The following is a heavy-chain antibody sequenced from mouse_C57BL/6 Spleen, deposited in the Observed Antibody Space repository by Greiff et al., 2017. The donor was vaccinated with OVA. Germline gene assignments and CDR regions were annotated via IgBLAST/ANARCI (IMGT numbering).Heavy chain of an antibody. CDR1: GYTFTSYW. Sequence: QVQLKQPGAELVKPGASVKLSCKASGYTFTSYWMQWVKQRPGQGLEWIGEIDPSDSYTNYNQKFKGKATWTVDTSSSTAYMQLSSLTSEDSAVYYCARGESYWGQGTTLTVSS. J-gene: IGHJ2*01. CDR3: ARGESY. CDR2: IDPSDSYT. V-gene: IGHV1-50*01.